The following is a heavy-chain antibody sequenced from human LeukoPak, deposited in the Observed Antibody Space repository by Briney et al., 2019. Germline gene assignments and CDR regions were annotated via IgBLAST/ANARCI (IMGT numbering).Heavy chain of an antibody. D-gene: IGHD4-17*01. V-gene: IGHV1-18*01. CDR1: GYTFTSYG. J-gene: IGHJ5*02. CDR2: ISAYDGYT. Sequence: LWASVKVSCKASGYTFTSYGISWVRQAPGQGLEWMGWISAYDGYTYYAQKLQGRVTMSTDTATSSSYMELRSLRSEDTAVYYCAITRQRAYGDYGQWFDPSGQGTLVTVSS. CDR3: AITRQRAYGDYGQWFDP.